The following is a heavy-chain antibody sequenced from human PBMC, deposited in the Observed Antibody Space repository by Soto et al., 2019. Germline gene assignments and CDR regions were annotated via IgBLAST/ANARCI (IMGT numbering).Heavy chain of an antibody. D-gene: IGHD3-22*01. Sequence: GPSVKVSCKASGGTFSSYAISWVRQAPGQGLEWMGGIIPIFGTANYAQKFQGRVTITADESTSTAYMELSSLRSEDTAVYYCAKLNPAYYYDSSGEYFDYWGQGTLVTVSS. J-gene: IGHJ4*02. CDR3: AKLNPAYYYDSSGEYFDY. CDR2: IIPIFGTA. V-gene: IGHV1-69*13. CDR1: GGTFSSYA.